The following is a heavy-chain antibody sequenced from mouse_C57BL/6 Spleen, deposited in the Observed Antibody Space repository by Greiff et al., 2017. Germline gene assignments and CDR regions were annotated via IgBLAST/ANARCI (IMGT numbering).Heavy chain of an antibody. Sequence: QVQLQQPGAGLVKPGASVKLSCAASGYTFTSYWMPWVNQRPGQGLEWVGMIHPGSGSTNYNEKFKGKATLSVDKSYSTPYMQLSSLKSEDSAVYYCARSPYDYDLAYWGQGTLVTVSA. CDR3: ARSPYDYDLAY. V-gene: IGHV1-64*01. CDR1: GYTFTSYW. D-gene: IGHD2-4*01. J-gene: IGHJ3*01. CDR2: IHPGSGST.